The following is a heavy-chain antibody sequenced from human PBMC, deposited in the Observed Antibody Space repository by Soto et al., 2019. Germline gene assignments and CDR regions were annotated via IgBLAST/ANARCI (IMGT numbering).Heavy chain of an antibody. CDR1: GGTFSSYA. V-gene: IGHV1-69*13. CDR2: IIPIFGTA. D-gene: IGHD3-22*01. J-gene: IGHJ3*02. CDR3: ARGPVIVVVIGAFDI. Sequence: SVKVSCKASGGTFSSYAISWVRQAPGQGLEWMGGIIPIFGTANYAQKFQGRVTITADESTSTAYMEVSSLRSEGTDVYYCARGPVIVVVIGAFDIWGQGTMVTVSS.